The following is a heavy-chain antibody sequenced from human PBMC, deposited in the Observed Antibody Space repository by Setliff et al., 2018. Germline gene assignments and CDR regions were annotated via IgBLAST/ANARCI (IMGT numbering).Heavy chain of an antibody. CDR2: ISSSSYI. J-gene: IGHJ5*02. CDR1: GFTSSSYS. Sequence: LRLSCADSGFTSSSYSMNWVRQAPGKGLEWVSSISSSSYIYYADSVKGQFTISRGNAKNSLYLQMNSLRAEDTAVYYCARDPSYYGSGSYYNRYNWFDPWGQGTLVTVSS. CDR3: ARDPSYYGSGSYYNRYNWFDP. D-gene: IGHD3-10*01. V-gene: IGHV3-21*01.